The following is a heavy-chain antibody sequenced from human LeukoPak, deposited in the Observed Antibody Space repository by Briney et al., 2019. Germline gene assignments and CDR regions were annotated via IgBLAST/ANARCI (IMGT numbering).Heavy chain of an antibody. CDR2: IYPGDSDT. V-gene: IGHV5-51*01. CDR3: ARRGGVGAGRWFDP. D-gene: IGHD1-26*01. Sequence: GESLKISCKGSGYSFADYWVGWVRQMPGKGLEWVGIIYPGDSDTRYRPSFQGQAAISADKSISTAYLQWSSLKASDTAMYYCARRGGVGAGRWFDPWGQGTLVTVSS. CDR1: GYSFADYW. J-gene: IGHJ5*02.